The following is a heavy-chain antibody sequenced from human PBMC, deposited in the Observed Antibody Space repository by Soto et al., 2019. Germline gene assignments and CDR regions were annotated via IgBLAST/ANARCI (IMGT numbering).Heavy chain of an antibody. D-gene: IGHD5-12*01. CDR3: ARPGGYSGYDAFDI. Sequence: QVQLQESGPGLVKPSETLSLTCIVSGGSISSYYWSWIRQPPGKGLEWIGYINYSGSTNYNPSLKSRVPISVDTSKNQFSLKLSSVTAADTAVYYCARPGGYSGYDAFDIWGQGTMVTVSS. J-gene: IGHJ3*02. CDR1: GGSISSYY. CDR2: INYSGST. V-gene: IGHV4-59*08.